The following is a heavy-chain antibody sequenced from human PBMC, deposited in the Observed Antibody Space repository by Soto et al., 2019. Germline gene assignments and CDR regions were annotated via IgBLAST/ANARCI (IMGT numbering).Heavy chain of an antibody. CDR2: IIPIFGTA. J-gene: IGHJ4*02. V-gene: IGHV1-69*01. D-gene: IGHD1-26*01. CDR1: GGTFSSYS. Sequence: QVQLVQSGAEVKKPGSSVKVSCKASGGTFSSYSINWVRQAPGQGLEWMGEIIPIFGTANYAQKFQGRVTITADEYTRTAYMELSSLRYEETDVYYCARDGGKHSGGIDYWGQGTLVTVSS. CDR3: ARDGGKHSGGIDY.